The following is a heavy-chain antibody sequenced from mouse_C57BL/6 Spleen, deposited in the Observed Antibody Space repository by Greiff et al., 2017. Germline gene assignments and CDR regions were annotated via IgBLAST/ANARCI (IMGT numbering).Heavy chain of an antibody. J-gene: IGHJ1*03. CDR3: ARRNSNYSYWYFDV. CDR1: DSEVFPIAY. V-gene: IGHV15-2*01. D-gene: IGHD2-5*01. Sequence: VQLQESGSELRSPGSSVKLSCKDFDSEVFPIAYMSWVRQKPGHGFEWIGGILPSIGRTIYGEKLEDKATLDADTLSNTAYLELNSLTSEDSAIYYCARRNSNYSYWYFDVWGTGTTVTVSS. CDR2: ILPSIGRT.